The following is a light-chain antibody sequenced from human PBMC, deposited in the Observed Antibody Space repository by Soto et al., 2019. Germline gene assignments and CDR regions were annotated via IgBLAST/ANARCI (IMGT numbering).Light chain of an antibody. Sequence: EIVMTQSPATLSLSPGDRATLSCRASQFISSNYLSWYQQKPGQAPRLLIYGASPRATGIPDRFSGSGSETYFTLTISSLQPEDFAVYYCQQDYNLPWTFGHGTKVDIK. CDR2: GAS. V-gene: IGKV3D-7*01. J-gene: IGKJ1*01. CDR3: QQDYNLPWT. CDR1: QFISSNY.